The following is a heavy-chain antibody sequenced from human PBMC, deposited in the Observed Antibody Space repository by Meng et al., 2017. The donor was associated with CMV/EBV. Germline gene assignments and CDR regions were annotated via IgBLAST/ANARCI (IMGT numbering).Heavy chain of an antibody. J-gene: IGHJ4*02. CDR2: IYWDDDK. Sequence: STLSESGPAVEKPTQTLTLTCTFSGFSVSTCGVGVGGHRQRPGKALEWLALIYWDDDKHSSPSLESRPTITKDTTKNQVILTMTNMDPVDTATYCGAHRGSYGYHGYWGQGTLVTVSS. CDR1: GFSVSTCGVG. CDR3: AHRGSYGYHGY. D-gene: IGHD5-18*01. V-gene: IGHV2-5*02.